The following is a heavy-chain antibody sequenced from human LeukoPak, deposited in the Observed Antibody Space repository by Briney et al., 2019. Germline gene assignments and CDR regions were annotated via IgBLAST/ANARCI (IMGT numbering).Heavy chain of an antibody. J-gene: IGHJ4*02. Sequence: GGSLRLSCAASGFTFSSYSMNWVRQAPGKGLEWVSSISSSSNYIYYADSVKGRFTISRDNAKNSLYLQMNSLRAEDTAVYYCARNDANYHKFDYWGQGTLVTVSS. V-gene: IGHV3-21*01. CDR3: ARNDANYHKFDY. CDR2: ISSSSNYI. D-gene: IGHD4/OR15-4a*01. CDR1: GFTFSSYS.